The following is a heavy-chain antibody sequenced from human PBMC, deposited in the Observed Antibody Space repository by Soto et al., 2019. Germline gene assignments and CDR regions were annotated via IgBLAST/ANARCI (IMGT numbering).Heavy chain of an antibody. CDR2: ISGSGSST. D-gene: IGHD3-10*01. Sequence: EVQLLESGGGLVQPGGSLRLSCVASGFTFISSVMNWVRQAPGRGLEWVSGISGSGSSTDYADSVRGRFTISRDNSKNTLYLQMSSLGAADTAVYYCARGAGGSGPIRLDYWGQGTLVSVSS. V-gene: IGHV3-23*01. CDR3: ARGAGGSGPIRLDY. CDR1: GFTFISSV. J-gene: IGHJ4*02.